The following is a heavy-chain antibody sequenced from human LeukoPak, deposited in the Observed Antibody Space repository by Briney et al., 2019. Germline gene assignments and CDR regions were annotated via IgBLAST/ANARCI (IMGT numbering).Heavy chain of an antibody. Sequence: GGSLRLSCAASGFTLSRYWMHWVRQAPGKGLVWVSRVNSDESTTTYADSVKGRFTISRDNAKNTLYLQMNSLRAEDTAVYYCVRGAVAGKWSVFDIWGQGTMVTVSS. CDR1: GFTLSRYW. J-gene: IGHJ3*02. CDR3: VRGAVAGKWSVFDI. V-gene: IGHV3-74*01. CDR2: VNSDESTT. D-gene: IGHD6-19*01.